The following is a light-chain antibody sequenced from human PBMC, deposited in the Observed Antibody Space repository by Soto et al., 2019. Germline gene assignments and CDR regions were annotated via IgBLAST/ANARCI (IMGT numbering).Light chain of an antibody. Sequence: GDRVTITCRASQSMNSWLAWYQQKPGEAPKVLIYDASSLESGVPSRFSGSGSGTEFTLTIGGLQPEDFATYYCLRYNAFSQTFGQGTK. J-gene: IGKJ1*01. CDR1: QSMNSW. CDR3: LRYNAFSQT. CDR2: DAS. V-gene: IGKV1-5*01.